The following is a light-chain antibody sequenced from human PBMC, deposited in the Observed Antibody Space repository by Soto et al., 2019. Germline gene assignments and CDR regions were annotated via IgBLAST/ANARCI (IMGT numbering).Light chain of an antibody. CDR3: QQYSSSRT. V-gene: IGKV3-20*01. CDR1: QSVSNNY. Sequence: EMVLTQSPGTLSLSPGERATLSCSASQSVSNNYLAWYQQKPGQAPRLLMYDASSRATGIPDRFSGSGSGTDFTLTISRLEPEDFAVYYCQQYSSSRTFGQGTKVDIK. CDR2: DAS. J-gene: IGKJ1*01.